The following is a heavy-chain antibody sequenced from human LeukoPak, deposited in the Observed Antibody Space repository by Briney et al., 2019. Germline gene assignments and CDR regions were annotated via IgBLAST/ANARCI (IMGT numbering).Heavy chain of an antibody. CDR2: ISTISTYI. D-gene: IGHD6-19*01. J-gene: IGHJ4*02. V-gene: IGHV3-21*01. CDR3: ARGPYTSVSKYFDY. CDR1: GFTISDYS. Sequence: GGSLRLSCAVSGFTISDYSMNWVRQAPGKGLEWVSSISTISTYIYYADPVKGRFTISRDNAKNSLYLQINSLRAEDTAVYYCARGPYTSVSKYFDYWGQGTLVTVSS.